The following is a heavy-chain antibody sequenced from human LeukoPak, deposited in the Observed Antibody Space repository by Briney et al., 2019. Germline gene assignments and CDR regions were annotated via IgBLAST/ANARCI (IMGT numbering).Heavy chain of an antibody. D-gene: IGHD1-14*01. CDR1: GLTFSTSG. Sequence: PGGSLRLSCTTSGLTFSTSGFNWVRQAPGKGLEWVASIGPTGFDRYHADSIKGRFTISRDNANNFLYLQMDSLRAEDTAVYYCATETNGRHYDYWGQGTLLTVST. CDR2: IGPTGFDR. J-gene: IGHJ4*02. V-gene: IGHV3-21*06. CDR3: ATETNGRHYDY.